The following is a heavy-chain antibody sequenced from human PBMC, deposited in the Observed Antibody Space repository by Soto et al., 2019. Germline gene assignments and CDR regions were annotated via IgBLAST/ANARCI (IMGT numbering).Heavy chain of an antibody. CDR1: GGNFNTYP. V-gene: IGHV1-69*18. J-gene: IGHJ3*02. CDR2: IIPIFGTP. D-gene: IGHD3-16*01. CDR3: ARDSRLWGSTGWKREDLFDI. Sequence: QVQLEQSGAEVKRPGSSVKVSCKTSGGNFNTYPISWVRQAPGQGLEWMGRIIPIFGTPDYAQKFQGRVTIDADEGTSTVYMVLRRLKSNVSAVYYCARDSRLWGSTGWKREDLFDIWGHGNMVNVSS.